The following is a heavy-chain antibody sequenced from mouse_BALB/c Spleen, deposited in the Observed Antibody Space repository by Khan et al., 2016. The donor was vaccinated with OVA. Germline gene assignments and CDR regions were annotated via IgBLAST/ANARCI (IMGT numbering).Heavy chain of an antibody. CDR2: IWAGGST. J-gene: IGHJ3*01. CDR3: ARVFYYDAWFAY. Sequence: QVQLKQSGPGLVAPSQTLSITCTVSGFSLTSYGVHWVRQSPGKGLEWRGVIWAGGSTNHNAAFMSRLSIRKDNSKRQVFLKMNGLQNDNTAMYYCARVFYYDAWFAYWGQGTLVTVSA. V-gene: IGHV2-9*02. D-gene: IGHD1-1*01. CDR1: GFSLTSYG.